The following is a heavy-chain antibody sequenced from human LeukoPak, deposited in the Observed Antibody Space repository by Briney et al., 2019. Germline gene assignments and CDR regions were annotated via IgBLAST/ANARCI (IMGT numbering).Heavy chain of an antibody. J-gene: IGHJ4*02. CDR1: GFTFDDYW. CDR2: IKEDGSEK. V-gene: IGHV3-7*01. D-gene: IGHD3-10*01. Sequence: GGSLRLSCAASGFTFDDYWMSWVRQAPGKRLEWVANIKEDGSEKNYVDSVKGRFIISRDNTKNSLYLQMNSLRDEGTAVYYCARDSVRGVLYDYWGQGTLVTVSS. CDR3: ARDSVRGVLYDY.